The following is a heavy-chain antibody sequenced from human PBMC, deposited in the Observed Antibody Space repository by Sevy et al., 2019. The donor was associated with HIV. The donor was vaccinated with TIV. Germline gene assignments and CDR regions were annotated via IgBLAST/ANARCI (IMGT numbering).Heavy chain of an antibody. Sequence: GGSLRLSCAASGFTFSNYAMSWVRQTPGERLEWVSGVSDRGDSTYYADSVKGRFTISRDNSKDTLYLEMNSLRAEDTALYYCAINTGNRGGGAAADTYYFDSWGQGARVTVSS. CDR2: VSDRGDST. CDR3: AINTGNRGGGAAADTYYFDS. J-gene: IGHJ4*02. CDR1: GFTFSNYA. D-gene: IGHD6-13*01. V-gene: IGHV3-23*01.